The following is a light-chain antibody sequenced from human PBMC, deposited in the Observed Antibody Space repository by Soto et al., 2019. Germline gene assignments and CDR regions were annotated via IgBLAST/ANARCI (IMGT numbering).Light chain of an antibody. J-gene: IGLJ2*01. V-gene: IGLV1-47*01. Sequence: QSVLTQPPSASGTPGQRVTISCSGSSSNIGSNYVYWYQQLPGTAPKLLIYRNNQRPSGVPDRFSGSKSGTSASLAISGLRSEVEVDYYCAAWDDRLSGPPVVFGGGTKLPVL. CDR2: RNN. CDR3: AAWDDRLSGPPVV. CDR1: SSNIGSNY.